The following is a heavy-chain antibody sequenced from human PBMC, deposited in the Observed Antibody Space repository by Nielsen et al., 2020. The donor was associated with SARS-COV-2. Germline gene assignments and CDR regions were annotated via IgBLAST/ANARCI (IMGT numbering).Heavy chain of an antibody. Sequence: SQTLSLTCAISGDSVSSNSAAWNWIRQSPSRGLEWLGRTYYRSKWYNDYAVSVKSRITINPDTSKNQFSLQLNSVTPEDTAVYYCARAGDSSGWYDYYGMDVWGQGTTVTVSS. CDR3: ARAGDSSGWYDYYGMDV. V-gene: IGHV6-1*01. J-gene: IGHJ6*02. CDR1: GDSVSSNSAA. CDR2: TYYRSKWYN. D-gene: IGHD6-19*01.